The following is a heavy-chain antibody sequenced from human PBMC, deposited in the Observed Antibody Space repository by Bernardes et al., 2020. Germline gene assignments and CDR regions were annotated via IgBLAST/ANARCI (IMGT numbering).Heavy chain of an antibody. CDR2: IHYSGRT. CDR3: ARVGEGVVVPAAIPPPREYYFDY. V-gene: IGHV4-59*01. D-gene: IGHD2-2*02. Sequence: SETLSLTCTVSGGSISSFYWSWIRQPPGKGLEWIGYIHYSGRTNYNPSLKSRVTISVDTSKNQFSLKLSSVTAADMAVYYCARVGEGVVVPAAIPPPREYYFDYWGQGTLVTVSS. CDR1: GGSISSFY. J-gene: IGHJ4*02.